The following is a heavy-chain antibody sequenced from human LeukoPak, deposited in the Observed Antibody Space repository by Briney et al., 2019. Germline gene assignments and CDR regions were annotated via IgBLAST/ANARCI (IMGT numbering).Heavy chain of an antibody. Sequence: PSETLSLTCAVYGGSFSGYYWSWIRQPPGKGLEWIGEINHSGSTNYNPSLKSRVTISVDTSKNQFSLKLSSVTAADTAVYYCARGLRTIRANWFDPWGQGTLVTVSS. CDR3: ARGLRTIRANWFDP. D-gene: IGHD1-1*01. J-gene: IGHJ5*02. CDR1: GGSFSGYY. V-gene: IGHV4-34*01. CDR2: INHSGST.